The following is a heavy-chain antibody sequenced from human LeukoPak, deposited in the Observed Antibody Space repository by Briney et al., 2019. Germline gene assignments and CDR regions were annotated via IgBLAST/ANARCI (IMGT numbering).Heavy chain of an antibody. CDR3: AKAQAIFGHNWFDP. CDR1: GFTFSNYA. D-gene: IGHD2/OR15-2a*01. V-gene: IGHV3-23*01. J-gene: IGHJ5*02. CDR2: ISGSGTTT. Sequence: PGGSLRLSCAASGFTFSNYAMNWVRQAPGKGLEWVSFISGSGTTTQYADSVKGRFTISSDNSKNTLYQQMNSLRAEDTAVYYCAKAQAIFGHNWFDPWGQGTLVTVSS.